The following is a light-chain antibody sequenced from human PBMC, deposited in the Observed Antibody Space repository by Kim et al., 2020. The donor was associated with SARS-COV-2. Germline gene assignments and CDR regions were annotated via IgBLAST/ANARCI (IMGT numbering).Light chain of an antibody. CDR3: QQSYSIPIT. CDR1: QNIRNY. CDR2: TAS. J-gene: IGKJ5*01. V-gene: IGKV1-39*01. Sequence: ASVGDRVTITCRASQNIRNYLNWYQQKPGKAPKVLIYTASSLQTGVPSRVVGSGSGTDFTLSINSLQPEDFATYFCQQSYSIPITFGQGTRLEIK.